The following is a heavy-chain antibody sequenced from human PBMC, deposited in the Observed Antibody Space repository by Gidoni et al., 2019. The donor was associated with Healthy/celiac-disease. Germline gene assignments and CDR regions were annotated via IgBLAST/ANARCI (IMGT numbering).Heavy chain of an antibody. CDR2: INHSGSP. J-gene: IGHJ4*02. Sequence: QVQLQQWGAGLLKPSETLSLTCAVYGGSFSGYYWSWIRQPPGKGLEWIGEINHSGSPNYNPSLKSRVTISVDTSKNQFSLKLSSVTAADTAVYYCARGLPSNHNCSGGSCHASYFDYWGQGTLVTVSS. V-gene: IGHV4-34*01. D-gene: IGHD2-15*01. CDR1: GGSFSGYY. CDR3: ARGLPSNHNCSGGSCHASYFDY.